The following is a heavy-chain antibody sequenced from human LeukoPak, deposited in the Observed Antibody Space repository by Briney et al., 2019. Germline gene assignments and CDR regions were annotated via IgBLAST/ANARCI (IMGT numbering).Heavy chain of an antibody. V-gene: IGHV4-4*02. Sequence: SETLSLTCAVSGGSISSSNWWSWVRQPPGKGLEWIGSIYYSGSTYYNPSLKSRVTISVDTSKNQFSLKLSSVTAADAAVYYCARPKYSSSWYGYWGQGTLVTVSS. CDR2: IYYSGST. J-gene: IGHJ4*02. CDR1: GGSISSSNW. D-gene: IGHD6-13*01. CDR3: ARPKYSSSWYGY.